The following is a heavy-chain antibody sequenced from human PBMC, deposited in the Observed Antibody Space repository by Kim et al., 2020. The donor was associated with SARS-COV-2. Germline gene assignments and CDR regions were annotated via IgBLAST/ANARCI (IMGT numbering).Heavy chain of an antibody. CDR1: DDYIRDGDYQ. Sequence: SETLSLTCTVSDDYIRDGDYQWSWHRQRPGKGLVWIGNVHVSGNTRHNPSLRGRFTIEIDPTKNQFSLTPPSVTAAATAFCDCATQYLDWWFDPWGQG. V-gene: IGHV4-30-4*01. CDR3: ATQYLDWWFDP. J-gene: IGHJ5*02. D-gene: IGHD3-9*01. CDR2: VHVSGNT.